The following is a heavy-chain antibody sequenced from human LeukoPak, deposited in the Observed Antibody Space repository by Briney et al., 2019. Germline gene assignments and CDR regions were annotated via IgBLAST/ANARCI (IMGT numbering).Heavy chain of an antibody. D-gene: IGHD3-9*01. CDR3: ARLPYYDILTGYYHDY. CDR2: INPDTGGT. V-gene: IGHV1-2*02. Sequence: GASVKVSCKASGYTFTGYYLHWVRLAPGQGLEWMGWINPDTGGTNYAQKFQGRVTMTRDTAISTAYMELRSLRSDDTAVYYCARLPYYDILTGYYHDYWGQGTLVTVSS. CDR1: GYTFTGYY. J-gene: IGHJ4*02.